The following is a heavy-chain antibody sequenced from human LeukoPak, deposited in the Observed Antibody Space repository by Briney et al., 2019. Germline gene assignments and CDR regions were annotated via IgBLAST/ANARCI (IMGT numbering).Heavy chain of an antibody. J-gene: IGHJ4*02. D-gene: IGHD3-9*01. V-gene: IGHV3-23*01. Sequence: TGGSLRLSCAASGFTFSSYGMSWVRQAPGKGVEWGSAISGSGGSTYYADSVKGRFTISRDNSKNTLYLQMGSLRAEDMAVYYCARDAESYYDILTGYYTTPNFDYWGQGTLVTVSS. CDR3: ARDAESYYDILTGYYTTPNFDY. CDR2: ISGSGGST. CDR1: GFTFSSYG.